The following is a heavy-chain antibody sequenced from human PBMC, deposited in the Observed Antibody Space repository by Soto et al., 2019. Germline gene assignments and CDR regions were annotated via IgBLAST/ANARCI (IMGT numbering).Heavy chain of an antibody. CDR2: INHSGST. CDR3: AIRLTYYYDSSGYYFDY. D-gene: IGHD3-22*01. Sequence: SETLSLGCTVYGGSFSGDYWSWIHQPPGKGRGWIGEINHSGSTNYNPSLKSRVTISVDTSKNQFSLKLSSVTAADTAVYYCAIRLTYYYDSSGYYFDYWGQGTLITVS. CDR1: GGSFSGDY. V-gene: IGHV4-34*01. J-gene: IGHJ4*02.